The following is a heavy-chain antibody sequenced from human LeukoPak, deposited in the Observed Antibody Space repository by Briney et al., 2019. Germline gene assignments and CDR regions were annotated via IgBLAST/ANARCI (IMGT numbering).Heavy chain of an antibody. CDR2: IRSKANSYAT. V-gene: IGHV3-73*01. J-gene: IGHJ4*02. CDR3: TTAGWELYYFDY. CDR1: GFTFSGSA. Sequence: PGGSLRLSCAASGFTFSGSAMHWVRQASGKGLEWVGRIRSKANSYATAYAASVKGRFTISRDDSKNTAYLQMNSLKTEDTAVYYCTTAGWELYYFDYWGQGTLVTVPS. D-gene: IGHD1-26*01.